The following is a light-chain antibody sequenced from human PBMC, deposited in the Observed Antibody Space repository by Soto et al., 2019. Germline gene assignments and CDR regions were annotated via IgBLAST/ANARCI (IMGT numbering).Light chain of an antibody. CDR3: QQYNNWPRT. Sequence: EIVMTQSPATLSVSPGERATLSCRASQSVSSYLAWYHQKPGQAPRLLIYGASTRATGIPARFSGSGSGTEFTLTINSLQSEDFAVYYCQQYNNWPRTFGQGTKVEIK. CDR1: QSVSSY. J-gene: IGKJ1*01. V-gene: IGKV3-15*01. CDR2: GAS.